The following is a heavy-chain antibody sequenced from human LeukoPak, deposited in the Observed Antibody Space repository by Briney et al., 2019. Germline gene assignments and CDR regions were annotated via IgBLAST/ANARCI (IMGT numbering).Heavy chain of an antibody. Sequence: ASVKVSCKASGYTFTSYGISWVRQAPGQGLEWMGWISAYAQKLQGRVTMTTDTSTSTAYMELRSLRSDDTAVYYCARTGYGILIGTKKEVDYWGQGTLVTVSS. V-gene: IGHV1-18*01. CDR2: ISA. D-gene: IGHD3-9*01. J-gene: IGHJ4*02. CDR1: GYTFTSYG. CDR3: ARTGYGILIGTKKEVDY.